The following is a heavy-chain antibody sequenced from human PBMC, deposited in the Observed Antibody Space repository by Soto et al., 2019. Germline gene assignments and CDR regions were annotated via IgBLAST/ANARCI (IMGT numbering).Heavy chain of an antibody. CDR1: GGTFSSYT. V-gene: IGHV1-69*02. Sequence: SVKVSCKASGGTFSSYTISWVRQAPGQGLEWMGRIIPILGIANYAQKFQGRVTITADKSTSTAYMELSSLRSEDTAVYYCARYGMNCSGGSCYGMDVWGQGTTVTVSS. CDR3: ARYGMNCSGGSCYGMDV. D-gene: IGHD2-15*01. J-gene: IGHJ6*02. CDR2: IIPILGIA.